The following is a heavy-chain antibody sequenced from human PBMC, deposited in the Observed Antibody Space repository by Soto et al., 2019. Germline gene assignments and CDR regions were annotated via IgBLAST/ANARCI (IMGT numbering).Heavy chain of an antibody. J-gene: IGHJ6*02. CDR2: ISYDGSNK. CDR3: AKDRSEVRNYYYYYGMDV. CDR1: GFTFSSYG. Sequence: GGSLRLSCAASGFTFSSYGMHWVRQAPGKGLEWVAVISYDGSNKYYADSVKGRFTISRDNSKNTLYLQMNGLRAEDTAVYYCAKDRSEVRNYYYYYGMDVWGQGTTVTVSS. V-gene: IGHV3-30*18.